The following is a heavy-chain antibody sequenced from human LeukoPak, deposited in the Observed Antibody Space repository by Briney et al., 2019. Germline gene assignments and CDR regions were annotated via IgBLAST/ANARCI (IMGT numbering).Heavy chain of an antibody. V-gene: IGHV3-64*02. D-gene: IGHD1-26*01. J-gene: IGHJ3*02. Sequence: GGSLRLSCAASGFTFSSYAMHWVRQAPGKGPECVSAISSNGGSTYYADSVKGRFTISRDNSKNTLYLQMGSLRAEDMAVYYCARVGSWDAFDIWGQGTMVTVSS. CDR3: ARVGSWDAFDI. CDR1: GFTFSSYA. CDR2: ISSNGGST.